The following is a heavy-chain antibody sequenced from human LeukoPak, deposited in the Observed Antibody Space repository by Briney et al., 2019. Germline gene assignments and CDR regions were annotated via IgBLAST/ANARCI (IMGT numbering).Heavy chain of an antibody. J-gene: IGHJ2*01. CDR3: ARRKRGLAAAAHRSYWYFDL. D-gene: IGHD6-13*01. Sequence: KSSETLSLTCAVYGGSFIGFHWNWIRQPPGKGLEWIGDINHSGSTNYNPSLTSRVTISVDPSKNQFSLNLSSVTAADTAVYYCARRKRGLAAAAHRSYWYFDLWGRGTLVTVSS. CDR2: INHSGST. CDR1: GGSFIGFH. V-gene: IGHV4-34*01.